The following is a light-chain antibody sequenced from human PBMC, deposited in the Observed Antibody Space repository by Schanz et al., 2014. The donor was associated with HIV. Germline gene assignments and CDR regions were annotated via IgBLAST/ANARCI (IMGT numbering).Light chain of an antibody. CDR3: NSYTSSSTWV. CDR2: DVS. CDR1: SSDVGGYNY. J-gene: IGLJ3*02. Sequence: QSVLTQPASVSGSPGQSITISCTGTSSDVGGYNYVAWYQQHAGKAPKLMIFDVSNRPSGVSNRFSGSKSGNTASLTISGLQAEDEADYYCNSYTSSSTWVFGGGTKVTVL. V-gene: IGLV2-14*01.